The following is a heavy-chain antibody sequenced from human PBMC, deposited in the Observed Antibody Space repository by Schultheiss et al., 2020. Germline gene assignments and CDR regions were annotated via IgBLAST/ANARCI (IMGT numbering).Heavy chain of an antibody. CDR3: ARVSRASTTSRLYYYYGMDV. CDR2: IYYSGST. V-gene: IGHV4-31*03. J-gene: IGHJ6*02. D-gene: IGHD1-1*01. Sequence: TLSLTCTVSGGSISSGGYYWSWIRQHPGKGLEWIGYIYYSGSTNYNPSLKSRVTISVDTSKNQFSLKLSSVTAADTAVYYCARVSRASTTSRLYYYYGMDVWGQGTTVTVSS. CDR1: GGSISSGGYY.